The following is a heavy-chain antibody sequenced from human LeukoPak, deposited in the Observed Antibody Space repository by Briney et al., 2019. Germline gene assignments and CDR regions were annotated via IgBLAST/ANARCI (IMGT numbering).Heavy chain of an antibody. CDR2: IYCSGST. Sequence: LRLSCAASGFTFSSYWSWIRQHPGKGLEWIGYIYCSGSTYYNPSLKSRVTISVDTSKNQFSLKLSSVTAADTAVYYCARGVDIVATTHFDYWGQGTLVTVSS. D-gene: IGHD5-12*01. CDR3: ARGVDIVATTHFDY. J-gene: IGHJ4*02. V-gene: IGHV4-31*02. CDR1: GFTFSSY.